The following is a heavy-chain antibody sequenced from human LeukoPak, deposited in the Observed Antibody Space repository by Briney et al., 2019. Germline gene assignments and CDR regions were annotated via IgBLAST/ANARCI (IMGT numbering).Heavy chain of an antibody. J-gene: IGHJ5*02. V-gene: IGHV4-31*03. CDR1: GGSISSGGYY. D-gene: IGHD3-10*01. CDR3: AREDLYYYGSGSYPNWFDP. Sequence: SQTLSLTCTVSGGSISSGGYYWSWIRQHPGKGLEWIGYIYYSGSTNYNPSLKSRVAISVDTSKNQFSLKLSSVTAADTAVYYCAREDLYYYGSGSYPNWFDPWGQGTLVTVSS. CDR2: IYYSGST.